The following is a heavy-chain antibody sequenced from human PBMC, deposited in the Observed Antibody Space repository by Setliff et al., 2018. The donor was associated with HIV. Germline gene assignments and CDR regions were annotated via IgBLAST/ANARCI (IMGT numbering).Heavy chain of an antibody. V-gene: IGHV3-74*03. D-gene: IGHD3-10*01. CDR3: VKGLTGFPRDAFDM. J-gene: IGHJ3*02. Sequence: PGGSLRLSCAASGVPFSNYWMNWVRQVPGKGLVWVSRINNDGSSITYADSAKGRFTISRDDSKNTLYLQMNSLRAEDTAVYHCVKGLTGFPRDAFDMWGQGTMVTVSS. CDR2: INNDGSSI. CDR1: GVPFSNYW.